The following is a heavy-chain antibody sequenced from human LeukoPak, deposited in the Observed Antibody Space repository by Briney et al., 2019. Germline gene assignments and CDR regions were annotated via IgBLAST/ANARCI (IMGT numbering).Heavy chain of an antibody. CDR2: ISSSSSTI. V-gene: IGHV3-48*04. CDR1: GFTFSSYA. J-gene: IGHJ4*02. D-gene: IGHD6-13*01. CDR3: ARKRIAIDY. Sequence: GGSLRLSCAASGFTFSSYAMHWVRQAPGKGLEWVSYISSSSSTIYYADSVKGRFTISRDNAKNSLYLQMNSLRAEDTAVYYCARKRIAIDYWGQGTLVTVSS.